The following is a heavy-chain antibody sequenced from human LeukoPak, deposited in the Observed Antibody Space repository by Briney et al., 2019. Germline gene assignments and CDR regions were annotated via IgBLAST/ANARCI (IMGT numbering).Heavy chain of an antibody. CDR1: GFTFSSNW. D-gene: IGHD1-1*01. CDR2: IKPDGSAE. V-gene: IGHV3-7*01. J-gene: IGHJ4*02. Sequence: GGSLRLSCATSGFTFSSNWMSWVRNVPGRGLDWVANIKPDGSAEYYAASVKGRFTVSRDNAKNSLYLQMNSLRVEDTAVYYCARLYRVPELEIDYWGQGTLVTVSS. CDR3: ARLYRVPELEIDY.